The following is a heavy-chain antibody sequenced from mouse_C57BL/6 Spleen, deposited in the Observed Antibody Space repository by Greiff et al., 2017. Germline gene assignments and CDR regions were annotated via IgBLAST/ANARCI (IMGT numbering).Heavy chain of an antibody. Sequence: QVHVKQSGAELVRPGASVTLSCKASGYTFTDYEMHWVKQTPVHGLEWIGAIDPETGGTAYNQKFKGKAILTADKSSSTAYMELRSLTSEDSAVYYCTRGGGLRGYFDYWGQGTTLTVSS. J-gene: IGHJ2*01. CDR1: GYTFTDYE. CDR3: TRGGGLRGYFDY. V-gene: IGHV1-15*01. D-gene: IGHD2-4*01. CDR2: IDPETGGT.